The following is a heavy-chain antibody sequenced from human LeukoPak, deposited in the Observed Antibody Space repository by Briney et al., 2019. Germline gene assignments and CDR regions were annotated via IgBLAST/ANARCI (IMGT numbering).Heavy chain of an antibody. Sequence: PGGSLRLSCAASGFTFSSYGMHWVRQAPGKGLEWVAVISYDGSNKYYADSVKGRFTISRDNSKNTLYLQMNSLRAEDTAVYYCARAYTAMVTYYYYYYMDVWGKGTTVTVSS. CDR3: ARAYTAMVTYYYYYYMDV. CDR2: ISYDGSNK. D-gene: IGHD5-18*01. V-gene: IGHV3-30*19. J-gene: IGHJ6*03. CDR1: GFTFSSYG.